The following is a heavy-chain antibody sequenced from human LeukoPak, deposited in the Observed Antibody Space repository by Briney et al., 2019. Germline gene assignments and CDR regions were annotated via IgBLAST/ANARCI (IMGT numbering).Heavy chain of an antibody. J-gene: IGHJ3*02. CDR1: GFTFTSSA. V-gene: IGHV1-58*02. D-gene: IGHD3-3*01. CDR3: AADQYDFWSGYYRGAFDI. CDR2: IVVGSGNI. Sequence: GTSVKVSCKASGFTFTSSAMQWVRQARGQRLEWIGWIVVGSGNINYAQKFQERVTITRDMSTSTAYMELSSLRSEDTAVYYCAADQYDFWSGYYRGAFDIWGQGTMVTVSS.